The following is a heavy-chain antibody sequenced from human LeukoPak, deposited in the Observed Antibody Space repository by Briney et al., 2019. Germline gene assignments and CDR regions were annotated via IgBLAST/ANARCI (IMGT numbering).Heavy chain of an antibody. D-gene: IGHD3-22*01. CDR2: TKSKTDGGTT. CDR1: GFTFSNAW. J-gene: IGHJ1*01. V-gene: IGHV3-15*01. CDR3: TTSIVVVITTAEHFQH. Sequence: GGSLRLSCAASGFTFSNAWMSWVRQAPGKGLEWVGRTKSKTDGGTTDYAAPVKGRFTISRDDSKNTLYLQMNSLKTEDTAVYYCTTSIVVVITTAEHFQHWGQGTLVTVSS.